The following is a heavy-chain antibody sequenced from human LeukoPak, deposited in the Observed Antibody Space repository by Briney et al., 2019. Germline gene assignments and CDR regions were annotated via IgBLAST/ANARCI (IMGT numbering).Heavy chain of an antibody. D-gene: IGHD6-13*01. Sequence: SETLSLTCTVSGGSISSSSYYWGWIRQPPGKGLEWIGSIYYSGSTYYNPSHKSRVTISVDTSKNQFSLKLSSVTAADTAVYYCARLKLSGYSSSWYDYWGQGTLVTVSS. J-gene: IGHJ4*02. CDR1: GGSISSSSYY. CDR3: ARLKLSGYSSSWYDY. V-gene: IGHV4-39*07. CDR2: IYYSGST.